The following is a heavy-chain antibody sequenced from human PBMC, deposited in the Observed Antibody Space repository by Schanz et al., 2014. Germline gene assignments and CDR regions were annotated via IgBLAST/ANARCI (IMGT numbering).Heavy chain of an antibody. V-gene: IGHV1-18*01. CDR1: GYPFSNYG. J-gene: IGHJ4*02. CDR3: ARDVPINDY. Sequence: QVQLVQSGAEVKKPGASVRVSCKASGYPFSNYGISWLRQAPGQGFEWMAWMSYNGNTKYAQSLQGRVTVTRDTSTSTSYMELRSLTSDDTAGYYCARDVPINDYWGQGTPXTVSS. D-gene: IGHD2-2*01. CDR2: MSYNGNT.